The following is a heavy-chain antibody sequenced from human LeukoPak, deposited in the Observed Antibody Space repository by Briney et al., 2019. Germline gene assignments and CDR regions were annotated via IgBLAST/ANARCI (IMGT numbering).Heavy chain of an antibody. CDR1: GFIFSSYG. V-gene: IGHV3-33*01. J-gene: IGHJ6*02. CDR3: VRNYGSGIYGYGLEV. Sequence: PGGSLRLSCAASGFIFSSYGMHWVRQAPGKGLEWVAVIWNDGSNKYYADSVKGRFTISRDTSKNTLFLQMNSLRAEDTAVYYCVRNYGSGIYGYGLEVWGQGTTVTVSS. CDR2: IWNDGSNK. D-gene: IGHD3-10*01.